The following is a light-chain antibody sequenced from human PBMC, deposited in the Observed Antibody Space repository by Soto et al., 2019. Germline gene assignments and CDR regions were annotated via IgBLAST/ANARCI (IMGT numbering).Light chain of an antibody. CDR1: SSDVGGYNY. V-gene: IGLV2-14*03. CDR2: DVS. Sequence: SALTQPASVSGSPGQSITISCTGTSSDVGGYNYVSWYQHHPGKAPKLMIYDVSNRPSGVSNRFSGSKSGNTASLIISGLQAEDEADYYCSSYTSSSTLSTYVFGTG. J-gene: IGLJ1*01. CDR3: SSYTSSSTLSTYV.